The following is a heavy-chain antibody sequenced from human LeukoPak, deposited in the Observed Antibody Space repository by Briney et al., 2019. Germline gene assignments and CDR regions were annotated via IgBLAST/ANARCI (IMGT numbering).Heavy chain of an antibody. V-gene: IGHV3-11*01. CDR2: ISSSGSTI. CDR3: ARVRGYSGSDIFWFDP. CDR1: GFTFSDYY. J-gene: IGHJ5*02. D-gene: IGHD1-26*01. Sequence: GGSLRFSCAASGFTFSDYYMSWIRQAWGKGLEWVSYISSSGSTIYYADSVKGRFTISRDNAKNSRYLQMNSLRAEDTAVYYCARVRGYSGSDIFWFDPWGQGTLVTVSS.